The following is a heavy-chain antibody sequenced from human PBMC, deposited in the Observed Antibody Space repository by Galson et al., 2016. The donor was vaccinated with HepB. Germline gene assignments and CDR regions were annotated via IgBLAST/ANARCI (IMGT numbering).Heavy chain of an antibody. J-gene: IGHJ5*02. CDR1: GDTFNAYY. CDR3: ATDALPLVARPSPYNWFDT. Sequence: SVKVSCKAPGDTFNAYYIHWVRQAPAIGLEWMGRINPKSGGTDYAQKFEGRVTLTKDSAITTAYLELSRLTSDDTAVYFCATDALPLVARPSPYNWFDTWGPGTAVTVSS. CDR2: INPKSGGT. D-gene: IGHD6-6*01. V-gene: IGHV1-2*06.